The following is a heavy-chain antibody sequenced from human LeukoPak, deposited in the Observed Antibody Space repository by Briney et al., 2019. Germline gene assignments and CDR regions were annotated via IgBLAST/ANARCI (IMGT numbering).Heavy chain of an antibody. J-gene: IGHJ4*02. Sequence: SETLSLTCTVSGGSISNSNYYWGWVRQPPGKGLEWIGTIYYSGNTYYTPSLKSRVTISVDTSKNQFSLRLSSVTAADTAVYFCMRHEEEDGYDAKPFDFWGQGTLVTVSS. CDR1: GGSISNSNYY. D-gene: IGHD5-12*01. V-gene: IGHV4-39*01. CDR2: IYYSGNT. CDR3: MRHEEEDGYDAKPFDF.